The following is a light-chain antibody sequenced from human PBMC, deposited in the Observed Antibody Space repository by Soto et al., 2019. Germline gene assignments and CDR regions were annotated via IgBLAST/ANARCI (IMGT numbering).Light chain of an antibody. Sequence: MTQSPAIVSVSPGERVTLSCRAIQTISSNLAWYQLKPGQPPRILFYSASARATGTSARFSCTGTRTEFTLTLRSLQSEDVPIYYCQQYHDWPPLTFGGGTKVQIK. J-gene: IGKJ4*01. CDR1: QTISSN. CDR2: SAS. CDR3: QQYHDWPPLT. V-gene: IGKV3-15*01.